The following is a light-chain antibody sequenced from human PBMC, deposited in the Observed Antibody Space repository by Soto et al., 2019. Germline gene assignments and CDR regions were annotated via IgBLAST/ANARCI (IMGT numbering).Light chain of an antibody. Sequence: DIQMTQSPSSLSASVGDRVTITCRASQSISNYLNWYQQKPGIAPNLLIYDATTLRSGVTSRFSGRGSGTDFTLTISSLQPEDFATYYCQQSYRTPYTFGQGTKLEIK. CDR3: QQSYRTPYT. V-gene: IGKV1-39*01. CDR1: QSISNY. CDR2: DAT. J-gene: IGKJ2*01.